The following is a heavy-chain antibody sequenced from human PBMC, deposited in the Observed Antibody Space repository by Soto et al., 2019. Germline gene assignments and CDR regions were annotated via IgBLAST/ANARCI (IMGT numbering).Heavy chain of an antibody. V-gene: IGHV4-31*03. Sequence: SETLSLTCTVSGGSISSGGYYWSWIRQHPGKGLEWIGYIYYSGSTYYNPSLKSRVTISVDTSKNQFSLKLSSVTAADTAVYYCARFSGGGYDYWGQGTLVTVSS. D-gene: IGHD3-16*01. CDR1: GGSISSGGYY. J-gene: IGHJ4*02. CDR3: ARFSGGGYDY. CDR2: IYYSGST.